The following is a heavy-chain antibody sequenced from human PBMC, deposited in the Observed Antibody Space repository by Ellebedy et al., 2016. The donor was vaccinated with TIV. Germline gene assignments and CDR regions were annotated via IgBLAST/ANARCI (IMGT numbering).Heavy chain of an antibody. J-gene: IGHJ4*02. Sequence: PGGSLRLSCVASGFTFSTYAMYWVRQAPGKGLEWVASIKQDGSEKIYVDSVKGRFTVSRDNAKNSLYLQMDSLRVEDTAVYYCLVTTRWRSFDYWGQGTLVTVSS. CDR3: LVTTRWRSFDY. CDR1: GFTFSTYA. CDR2: IKQDGSEK. V-gene: IGHV3-7*03. D-gene: IGHD2-21*02.